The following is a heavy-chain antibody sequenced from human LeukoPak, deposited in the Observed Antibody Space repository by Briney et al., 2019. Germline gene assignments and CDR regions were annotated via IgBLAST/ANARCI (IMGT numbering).Heavy chain of an antibody. CDR1: GGSFSGYY. CDR3: AARIVWQTGYYSSFDY. D-gene: IGHD3-22*01. V-gene: IGHV4-34*01. J-gene: IGHJ4*02. Sequence: SETLSLTCAVYGGSFSGYYWSWIRQPPGKGLEWIGEINHGGSTNYNPSLKSRVTISVDTSKNQFSLKLSSVTAADTAVYYCAARIVWQTGYYSSFDYWGQGTLVTVSS. CDR2: INHGGST.